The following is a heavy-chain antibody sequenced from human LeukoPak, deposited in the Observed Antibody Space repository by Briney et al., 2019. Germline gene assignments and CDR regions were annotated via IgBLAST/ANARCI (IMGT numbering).Heavy chain of an antibody. V-gene: IGHV3-48*02. J-gene: IGHJ4*02. CDR3: ASRAYFDY. CDR2: ITADSGTT. Sequence: PGGSLRLSCAVSGFTFSTKSMNWVRQAPGKGLEWVSYITADSGTTYYADSVKGRFTISRDNAKNSLYLQMNSLSDEDTAVYYCASRAYFDYWGQGTLVTVSS. CDR1: GFTFSTKS.